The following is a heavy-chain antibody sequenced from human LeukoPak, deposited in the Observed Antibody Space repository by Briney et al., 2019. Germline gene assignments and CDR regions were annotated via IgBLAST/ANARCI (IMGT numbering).Heavy chain of an antibody. J-gene: IGHJ6*02. CDR1: GFTVSSNE. CDR3: ARPQVKGGNSFYYYYGMDV. V-gene: IGHV3-21*04. Sequence: GGSLRLSCAASGFTVSSNETSWVRQAPGKGLEWVSSISGGSTYYADSVKGRFTISRDNAKRSLYLQMNSLRAEDTAVYYCARPQVKGGNSFYYYYGMDVWGQGTTVTVSS. CDR2: ISGGST. D-gene: IGHD4-23*01.